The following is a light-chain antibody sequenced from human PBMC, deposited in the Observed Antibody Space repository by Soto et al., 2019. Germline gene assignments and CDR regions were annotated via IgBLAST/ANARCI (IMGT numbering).Light chain of an antibody. CDR2: DAS. J-gene: IGKJ1*01. CDR3: QQHNSSPWT. V-gene: IGKV1-5*01. CDR1: QTITGW. Sequence: DIPMTQSPSTLSASVGDRVTITCRASQTITGWLAWYQQKPGKAPKVLIFDASSLETGVPARFSGSGSGTEFTLTISSLQPDDSATYFCQQHNSSPWTFGQGTKVEIK.